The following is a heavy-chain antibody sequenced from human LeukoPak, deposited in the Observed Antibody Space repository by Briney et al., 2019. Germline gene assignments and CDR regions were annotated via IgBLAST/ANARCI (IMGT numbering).Heavy chain of an antibody. CDR2: IWYDGSNK. V-gene: IGHV3-33*08. J-gene: IGHJ3*02. Sequence: GGSLRLSCAVSGFTFSSYALSWVRQAPGKGLEWVAVIWYDGSNKYYADSVKGRFTISRDNSKNTLYLQMNSLRAEDTAVYYCARDSIRPHAFDIWGQGTMVTVSS. D-gene: IGHD3-16*01. CDR3: ARDSIRPHAFDI. CDR1: GFTFSSYA.